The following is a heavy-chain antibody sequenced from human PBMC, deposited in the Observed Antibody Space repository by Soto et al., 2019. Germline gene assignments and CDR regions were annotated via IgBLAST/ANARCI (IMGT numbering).Heavy chain of an antibody. Sequence: PGGSLRLSCAASGFTFSSYAMSWVRQAPGKGLEWVSAISGSGGSTYYADSVKGRFTISRDNSKNTLYLQMNSPRAEDTAVYYCAKDRGTIPLVVVYYYGMDVWGQGTTVTVSS. J-gene: IGHJ6*02. V-gene: IGHV3-23*01. CDR3: AKDRGTIPLVVVYYYGMDV. CDR1: GFTFSSYA. D-gene: IGHD2-15*01. CDR2: ISGSGGST.